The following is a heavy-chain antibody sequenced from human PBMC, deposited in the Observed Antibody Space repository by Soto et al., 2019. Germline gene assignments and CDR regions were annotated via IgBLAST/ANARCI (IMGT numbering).Heavy chain of an antibody. Sequence: SVKVSCKASGFTFTSSAVQWVRQARGQRLEWIGWIVVGSGNTNYAQKFQERVTITRDMSTSTAYMELSSLRSEDTAVYYCAAEETTVAGDLFDYWGQGTLVTVSS. D-gene: IGHD6-19*01. V-gene: IGHV1-58*01. J-gene: IGHJ4*02. CDR1: GFTFTSSA. CDR2: IVVGSGNT. CDR3: AAEETTVAGDLFDY.